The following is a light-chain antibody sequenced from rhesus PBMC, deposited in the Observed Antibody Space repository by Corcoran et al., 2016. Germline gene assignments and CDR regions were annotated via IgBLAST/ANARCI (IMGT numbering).Light chain of an antibody. V-gene: IGLV2-32*02. CDR3: SSYAGNNIYI. Sequence: QAALTQPRSVSGSPGQSVTISCTGTSSDIGGYNYVSWYQQHPGTAPRLMISEVTKRPSGVSDRFSGSKSGNTASLTISGLQAEDEADYHCSSYAGNNIYIFGGGTRLTVL. CDR2: EVT. J-gene: IGLJ1*01. CDR1: SSDIGGYNY.